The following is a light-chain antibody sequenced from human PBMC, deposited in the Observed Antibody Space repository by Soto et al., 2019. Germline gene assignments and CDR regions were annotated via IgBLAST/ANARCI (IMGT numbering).Light chain of an antibody. CDR2: DAS. Sequence: DIQMTQSPSSLSASVGDRVTITCQASQDISNYLNWYQQKPGKAPKLLMSDASILETGVPSRFSGRGSGTDFTFTISGLKPEDIATYYCQQYDSLPPTFGPGTKVDLK. V-gene: IGKV1-33*01. CDR3: QQYDSLPPT. J-gene: IGKJ3*01. CDR1: QDISNY.